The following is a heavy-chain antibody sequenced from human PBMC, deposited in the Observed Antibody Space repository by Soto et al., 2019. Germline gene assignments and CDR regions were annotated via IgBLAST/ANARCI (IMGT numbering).Heavy chain of an antibody. CDR2: ISGSGGST. CDR3: AKVGYSSSSFGMDV. CDR1: GFTFSSYA. J-gene: IGHJ6*02. Sequence: VQLLESGGGLVQPGGSLRLSCAASGFTFSSYAMSWVRQAPGKGLEWVSAISGSGGSTYYADSVKGRFTISRDNSKNTLYMQMNSMRAEDTAVYYCAKVGYSSSSFGMDVWGQGTTVTVSS. V-gene: IGHV3-23*01. D-gene: IGHD6-13*01.